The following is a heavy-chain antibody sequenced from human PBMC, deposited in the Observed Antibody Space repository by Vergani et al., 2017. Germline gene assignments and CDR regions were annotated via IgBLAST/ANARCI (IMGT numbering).Heavy chain of an antibody. CDR3: VRVKGSNWNDHLYDI. J-gene: IGHJ3*02. Sequence: EVQLVESGGGLVKPGGSLRLSCTASGFTFGYYAMDWFRQAPGQGLEWVGGIRSKAYGQATIYAASVKGRFTISRDDSKSYLYLQMNSLQTEDTALDYCVRVKGSNWNDHLYDIWGQGTLVTVSS. D-gene: IGHD1-1*01. CDR2: IRSKAYGQAT. CDR1: GFTFGYYA. V-gene: IGHV3-49*05.